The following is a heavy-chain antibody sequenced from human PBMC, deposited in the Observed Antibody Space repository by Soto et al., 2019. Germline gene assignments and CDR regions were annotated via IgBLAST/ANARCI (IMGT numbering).Heavy chain of an antibody. CDR3: GRTDRVFYGLDV. V-gene: IGHV3-13*05. D-gene: IGHD3-22*01. J-gene: IGHJ6*02. CDR1: GFTFRNYD. CDR2: ICAAGDQ. Sequence: EVQLVESGGGLVQPGGSLRLSCEASGFTFRNYDMHWVRQGTGKGLEWVSGICAAGDQDYADSVEGRFTISREKAQNSFFLQMNCRRVGDTAIYYCGRTDRVFYGLDVWGQGTAVIVSS.